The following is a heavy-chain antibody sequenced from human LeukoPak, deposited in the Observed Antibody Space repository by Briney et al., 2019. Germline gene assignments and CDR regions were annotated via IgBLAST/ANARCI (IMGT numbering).Heavy chain of an antibody. CDR1: GFTFSNYG. Sequence: GGSLRLSCAASGFTFSNYGMHWVRQAPGKGLEWVAVISFDGSNKYYADSVKGRFTITRDNAENSLYLQMNSLRAEDTAVYYCARDLPTGTYRAYFDNWGQGTLVTVSS. J-gene: IGHJ4*02. CDR2: ISFDGSNK. D-gene: IGHD1-26*01. CDR3: ARDLPTGTYRAYFDN. V-gene: IGHV3-30*03.